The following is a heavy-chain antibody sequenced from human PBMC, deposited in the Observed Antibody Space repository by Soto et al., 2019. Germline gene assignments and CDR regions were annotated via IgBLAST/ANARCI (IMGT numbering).Heavy chain of an antibody. V-gene: IGHV1-2*02. J-gene: IGHJ5*02. CDR1: GDTFTDSS. CDR2: INLNSGGT. CDR3: ARDLGGYDLYGPDT. D-gene: IGHD5-12*01. Sequence: ASVKVSCKTSGDTFTDSSMHWVRQAPGQGLEWLGWINLNSGGTNYAQKFQGRVTMTRDTSIITAYMELTRLKSDDTAVYYCARDLGGYDLYGPDTWGQGTLVTVSS.